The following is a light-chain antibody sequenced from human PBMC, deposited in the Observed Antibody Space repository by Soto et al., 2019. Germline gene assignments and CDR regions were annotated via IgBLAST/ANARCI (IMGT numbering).Light chain of an antibody. Sequence: EIVMTQSPATLSVSPGERVTLSCRASQNVTSNLAWYQQKPGQAPRLLIYDTSTRATGIPARFSGSGSGTEFTLTISSLQSEDFAVYYCHQYNNWPPWTFGQGTKVDNK. CDR2: DTS. J-gene: IGKJ1*01. V-gene: IGKV3-15*01. CDR1: QNVTSN. CDR3: HQYNNWPPWT.